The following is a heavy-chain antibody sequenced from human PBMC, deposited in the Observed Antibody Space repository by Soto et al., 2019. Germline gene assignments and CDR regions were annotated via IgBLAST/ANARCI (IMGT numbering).Heavy chain of an antibody. Sequence: PSETTSLTCTVSGGSVTNTSYYWGWSRQSSGKGLEWIGSVYCRGRSYSKSSVKSRVTISVDTSRNRFSLSLNSVTASDTAVYFCVSQRTTVPTQAYFDYWGPGALVTVSS. J-gene: IGHJ4*02. CDR3: VSQRTTVPTQAYFDY. CDR1: GGSVTNTSYY. D-gene: IGHD4-17*01. CDR2: VYCRGRS. V-gene: IGHV4-39*01.